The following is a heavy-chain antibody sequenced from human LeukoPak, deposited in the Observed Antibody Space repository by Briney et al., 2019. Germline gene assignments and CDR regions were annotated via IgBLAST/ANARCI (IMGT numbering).Heavy chain of an antibody. V-gene: IGHV1-24*01. D-gene: IGHD2-15*01. CDR1: GYTLTELS. Sequence: PSVKVSCKVSGYTLTELSMHWVRQAPGKGLEWMGGFDPEDGETIYAQKFQGRVTMTEDTSTDTAYMELSSLRSEDTAVYYCATELCSGGSCYPDAFYIWGQGTMVTVSS. J-gene: IGHJ3*02. CDR3: ATELCSGGSCYPDAFYI. CDR2: FDPEDGET.